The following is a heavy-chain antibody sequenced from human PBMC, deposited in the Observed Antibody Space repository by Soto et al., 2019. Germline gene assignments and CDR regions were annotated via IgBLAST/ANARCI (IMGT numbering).Heavy chain of an antibody. J-gene: IGHJ1*01. V-gene: IGHV3-9*01. D-gene: IGHD6-13*01. Sequence: GGSLRLSCAASGFTFDDFAMHWVRQVPGKGLERVSGINWNSGSIGYGDSVKGRFAISRDNAKNSLHLQMNSLSAEDTAFYYCVKDESINWYSGHFRHWGQGTLVTVSS. CDR1: GFTFDDFA. CDR3: VKDESINWYSGHFRH. CDR2: INWNSGSI.